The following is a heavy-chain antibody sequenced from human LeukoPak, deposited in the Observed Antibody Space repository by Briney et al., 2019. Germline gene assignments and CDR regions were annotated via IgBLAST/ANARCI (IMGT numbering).Heavy chain of an antibody. V-gene: IGHV4-39*01. CDR3: ARHRDQWELLDY. CDR2: FYKSGST. J-gene: IGHJ4*02. CDR1: GDSISSSTYY. Sequence: SETLSLTCTVSGDSISSSTYYWAWIRQPPGKGLEWIGSFYKSGSTYYNPSLKSRVTISVDTSKNQFSLKLTSVTAADTAVYYCARHRDQWELLDYWGQGTLVTVSS. D-gene: IGHD1-26*01.